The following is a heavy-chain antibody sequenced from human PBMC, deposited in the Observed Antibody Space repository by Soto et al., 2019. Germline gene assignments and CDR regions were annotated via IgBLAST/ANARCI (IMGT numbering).Heavy chain of an antibody. J-gene: IGHJ2*01. CDR3: AKDNGPRGNNNWYFDL. CDR2: VSNGGDYI. Sequence: EVQLLESGGDLVQPGGSLRLSCAASGFTLTRNAMVWVRETPGKGLEWVSGVSNGGDYIFYADSVKGRFTISRDHSKNTLHLQMNSLSADDTALYYCAKDNGPRGNNNWYFDLWGRGTRVTVSS. V-gene: IGHV3-23*01. CDR1: GFTLTRNA. D-gene: IGHD2-8*01.